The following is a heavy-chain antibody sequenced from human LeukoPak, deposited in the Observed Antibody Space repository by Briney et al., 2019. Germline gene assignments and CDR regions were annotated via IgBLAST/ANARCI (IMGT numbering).Heavy chain of an antibody. CDR3: ARDFDYGDYIDF. V-gene: IGHV3-48*04. J-gene: IGHJ4*02. CDR2: ISSGGLTI. CDR1: GFTFSTYT. D-gene: IGHD4/OR15-4a*01. Sequence: GGSLRLSCVASGFTFSTYTFNWVRQAPGKDLEWLSYISSGGLTIFYADSVKGRFTISRDNTKNSIYLVMTNLKAEDTAVYYCARDFDYGDYIDFWGQGTLVAVSS.